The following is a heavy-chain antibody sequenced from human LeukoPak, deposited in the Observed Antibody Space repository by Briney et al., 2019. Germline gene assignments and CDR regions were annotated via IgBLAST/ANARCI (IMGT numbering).Heavy chain of an antibody. J-gene: IGHJ6*02. CDR3: ARDQGGASDSKPQYYRFGLDV. D-gene: IGHD1-26*01. CDR2: IYSGGST. Sequence: GGSLRLSCAASGFTVSSNYMSWVRQAPGKGLEWVSGIYSGGSTYYADSVKGRFTISRDNSKNTLYLQMNSLRSDDTAVYYCARDQGGASDSKPQYYRFGLDVWGQGTTVTVS. V-gene: IGHV3-53*01. CDR1: GFTVSSNY.